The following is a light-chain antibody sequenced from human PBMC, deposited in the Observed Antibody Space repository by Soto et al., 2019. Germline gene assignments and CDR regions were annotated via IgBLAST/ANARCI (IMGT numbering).Light chain of an antibody. CDR2: GAS. CDR1: QSVTSSY. V-gene: IGKV3-20*01. CDR3: QQYGSSHT. Sequence: EIVLTQSPGTLSLSPGERATLSCRASQSVTSSYLAWYQQKPGQAPRLLIYGASSRATGIPDRFSGSGSGTDFTLTISILEPEDFAVYNCQQYGSSHTFGGGTKVEIK. J-gene: IGKJ4*01.